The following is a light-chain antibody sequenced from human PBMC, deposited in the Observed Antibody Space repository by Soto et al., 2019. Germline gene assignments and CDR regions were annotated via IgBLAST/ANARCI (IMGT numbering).Light chain of an antibody. CDR1: SSDLAIYNY. Sequence: QSVLTQPASVSGSPGQSITISCTGTSSDLAIYNYVSWYQQQPGKATKLMIYQVTNRPSGVSNRFSGSRSGNTASLTISGLQAEDEADYYCSSYTDSSDDVFGTGTKVTVL. J-gene: IGLJ1*01. CDR3: SSYTDSSDDV. V-gene: IGLV2-14*01. CDR2: QVT.